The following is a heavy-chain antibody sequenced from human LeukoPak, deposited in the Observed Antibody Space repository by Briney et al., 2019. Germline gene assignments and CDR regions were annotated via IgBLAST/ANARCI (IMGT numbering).Heavy chain of an antibody. Sequence: SETLSLTCTVSGGSISSYYWSWIRQPPGKGLEWIGYFYYSGSTNYNPSLKSRVTISVDTSKNQFSLKLSSVTAADTAVYYCARCDRYGGNTEFLFDYWGQGTLVTVS. CDR3: ARCDRYGGNTEFLFDY. CDR1: GGSISSYY. CDR2: FYYSGST. D-gene: IGHD4-23*01. V-gene: IGHV4-59*01. J-gene: IGHJ4*02.